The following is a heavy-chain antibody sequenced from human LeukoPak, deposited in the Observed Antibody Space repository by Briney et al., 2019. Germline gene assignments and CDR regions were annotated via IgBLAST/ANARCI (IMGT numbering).Heavy chain of an antibody. D-gene: IGHD3-10*01. CDR1: GYTFTGYY. CDR3: ARDRYASGRRWFDP. V-gene: IGHV1-2*02. Sequence: GASVKVSCKASGYTFTGYYMHRVRQAPGQGLEWMGWINPNSGGTNYAQNFQGRVTVTRDTSISTAYMEVSRLRSDDTAVYYCARDRYASGRRWFDPWGQGTLVTVSS. J-gene: IGHJ5*02. CDR2: INPNSGGT.